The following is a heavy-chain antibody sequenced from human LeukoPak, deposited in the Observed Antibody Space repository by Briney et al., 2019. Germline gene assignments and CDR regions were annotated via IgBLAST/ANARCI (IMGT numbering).Heavy chain of an antibody. CDR1: GFTFSSYS. CDR3: ARDIDSTGSYWYFDY. Sequence: GGSLRLSCAASGFTFSSYSMNWVRQAPGKGLEWVAAIQSDGSIEYYADSVKGRLIISRDNSKNTLFLQMNSLRADDTAVYYCARDIDSTGSYWYFDYWGQGTLVAVSS. D-gene: IGHD3-22*01. V-gene: IGHV3-33*08. J-gene: IGHJ4*02. CDR2: IQSDGSIE.